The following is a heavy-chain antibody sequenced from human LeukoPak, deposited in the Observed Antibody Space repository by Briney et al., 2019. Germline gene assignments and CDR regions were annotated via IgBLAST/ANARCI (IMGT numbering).Heavy chain of an antibody. V-gene: IGHV3-13*01. D-gene: IGHD3-10*01. CDR2: IGTAGDT. Sequence: PGGSLRLSCAASGFTFSSYDMHWVRQATGKGLEWVSAIGTAGDTYYPGSVKGRFTISRESAKNSLYLQMNSLRAEDTAVYYCARGRGSGSYLFDYWGQGTLVTVSS. CDR1: GFTFSSYD. J-gene: IGHJ4*02. CDR3: ARGRGSGSYLFDY.